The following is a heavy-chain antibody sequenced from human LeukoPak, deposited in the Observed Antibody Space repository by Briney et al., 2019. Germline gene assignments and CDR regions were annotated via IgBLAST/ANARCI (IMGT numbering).Heavy chain of an antibody. J-gene: IGHJ4*02. D-gene: IGHD6-19*01. CDR2: IYHSGST. CDR3: ARQRKQWLDY. CDR1: GYSISSGYY. Sequence: PSETLSLTCTVSGYSISSGYYWGWIRQPPGKGLEWIGSIYHSGSTYYNPSLKSRVTISVDTSKNQFSLKLSSVTAADTAVYYCARQRKQWLDYWGQGTLVTVSS. V-gene: IGHV4-38-2*02.